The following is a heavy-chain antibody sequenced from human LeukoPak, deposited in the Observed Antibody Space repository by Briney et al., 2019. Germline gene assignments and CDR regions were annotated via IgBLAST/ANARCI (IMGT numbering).Heavy chain of an antibody. CDR3: ARAPHGVPYYYGPGSYRFDY. D-gene: IGHD3-10*01. Sequence: GASVKVSCKASGYTFTSYAMHWVRQAPGQRLEWMGWINAGNGNTKYSQKFQGRVTITRDTSASTAYMELSSLRSEDTAVYYCARAPHGVPYYYGPGSYRFDYWGQGTLVTVSS. CDR2: INAGNGNT. J-gene: IGHJ4*02. CDR1: GYTFTSYA. V-gene: IGHV1-3*01.